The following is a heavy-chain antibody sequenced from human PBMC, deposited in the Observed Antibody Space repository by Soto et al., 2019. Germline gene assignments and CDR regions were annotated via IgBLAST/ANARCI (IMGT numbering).Heavy chain of an antibody. CDR3: ARPDFGDYWYFDL. J-gene: IGHJ2*01. CDR2: IIPALGTA. V-gene: IGHV1-69*08. D-gene: IGHD4-17*01. CDR1: GGTFSSHT. Sequence: QDQLVQSGAEVKKPGSSVKVSCKASGGTFSSHTFSWVRQAPGQGLEWMGRIIPALGTATYAQKFQGRVTITAAETATTVYMELHSPRPEATAVYYCARPDFGDYWYFDLWGRGSLVTVSS.